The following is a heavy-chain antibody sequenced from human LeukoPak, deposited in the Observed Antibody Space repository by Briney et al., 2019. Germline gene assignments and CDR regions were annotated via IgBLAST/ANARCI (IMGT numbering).Heavy chain of an antibody. CDR1: GFIFSDYG. D-gene: IGHD1/OR15-1a*01. CDR3: AKEGTASKPSDLDY. Sequence: PGGSLRLSCAASGFIFSDYGMHWVRQAPGKGLEWVTFIRYDGSNKYYADSVKGRFTISRDNSKNIVYLQMNSLSSEGTAVYYCAKEGTASKPSDLDYWGQGTLVTVSS. J-gene: IGHJ4*02. V-gene: IGHV3-30*02. CDR2: IRYDGSNK.